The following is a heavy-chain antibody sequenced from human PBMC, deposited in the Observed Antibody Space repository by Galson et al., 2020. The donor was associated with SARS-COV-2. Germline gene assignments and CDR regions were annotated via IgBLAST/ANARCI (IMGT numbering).Heavy chain of an antibody. Sequence: HGESLKISCKGSGYGFNSYWIGWVRQMPGKGLEWTGILYPGYSETRYSPSFQGQVTISADKSISTAYLQWSSLKASDTAMYYCARHNSSSSGWDLYYFDYWGQGTLVTVSS. V-gene: IGHV5-51*01. D-gene: IGHD6-6*01. J-gene: IGHJ4*02. CDR3: ARHNSSSSGWDLYYFDY. CDR2: LYPGYSET. CDR1: GYGFNSYW.